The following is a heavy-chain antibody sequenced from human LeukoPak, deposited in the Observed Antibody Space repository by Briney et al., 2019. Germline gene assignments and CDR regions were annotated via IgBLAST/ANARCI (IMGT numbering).Heavy chain of an antibody. CDR1: GYIFTSYD. Sequence: ASVKVSCKASGYIFTSYDINWVRQATGQGLEWMGWMNPNSGNTGYAQKFQGRVTMTRNTSISTAYMELSSLRSEDTAVYYCARGPPITMIVVVTPFDYWGQGTLGTVSS. D-gene: IGHD3-22*01. J-gene: IGHJ4*02. V-gene: IGHV1-8*01. CDR2: MNPNSGNT. CDR3: ARGPPITMIVVVTPFDY.